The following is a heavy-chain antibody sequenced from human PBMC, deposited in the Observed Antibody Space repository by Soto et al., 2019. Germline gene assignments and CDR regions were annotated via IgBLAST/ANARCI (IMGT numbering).Heavy chain of an antibody. CDR2: IYYSGST. V-gene: IGHV4-59*01. D-gene: IGHD5-12*01. CDR3: ARGDGYNYPY. J-gene: IGHJ4*02. CDR1: GGSISSYY. Sequence: QVQLQESGPGLVKPSETLSLTCTVSGGSISSYYWSWIRQPPGKGLEWIGYIYYSGSTNYNPSLKSRVTLSVDTSKNQFSRKRSSVTAADTAVYYCARGDGYNYPYWGQGTLVTVSS.